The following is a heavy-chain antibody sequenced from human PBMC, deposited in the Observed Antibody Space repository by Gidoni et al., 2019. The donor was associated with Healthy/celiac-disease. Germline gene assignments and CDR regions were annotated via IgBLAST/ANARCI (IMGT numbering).Heavy chain of an antibody. CDR3: ASAYSNRRFDY. CDR2: IYHSGST. D-gene: IGHD4-4*01. Sequence: QVQLQESGPGLVKPSETLSLTCTVSGYSISSGYYWGWIRQPPGKGLEWIGSIYHSGSTYYNPSLKSRVTISVDTSKNQFSLKLSSVTAADTAVYYCASAYSNRRFDYWGQGTLVTVSS. CDR1: GYSISSGYY. V-gene: IGHV4-38-2*02. J-gene: IGHJ4*02.